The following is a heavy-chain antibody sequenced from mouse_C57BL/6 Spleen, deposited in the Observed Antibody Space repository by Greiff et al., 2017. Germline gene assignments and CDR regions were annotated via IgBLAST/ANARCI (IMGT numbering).Heavy chain of an antibody. CDR2: IGPGSGST. V-gene: IGHV1-77*01. CDR3: ARSDYYGSSYYWYFDV. CDR1: GYTFTDYY. D-gene: IGHD1-1*01. Sequence: VKLQESGAELVKPGASVKISCKASGYTFTDYYINWVKQRPGQGLEWIGKIGPGSGSTYYNEKFKGKATLTADKSSSTAYMQLSSLTSEDSAVYFCARSDYYGSSYYWYFDVWGTGTTVTVSS. J-gene: IGHJ1*03.